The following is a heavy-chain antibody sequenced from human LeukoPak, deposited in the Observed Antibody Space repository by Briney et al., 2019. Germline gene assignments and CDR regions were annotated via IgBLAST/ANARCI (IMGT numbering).Heavy chain of an antibody. CDR2: MYPGDSDT. D-gene: IGHD4-17*01. J-gene: IGHJ4*02. Sequence: GESLKISCKGSGYSFTSYWIGWVRQMSGKGLEWMGIMYPGDSDTRYSPSFQGQVTMSAAKSINTAYLQWSSLKASDTAMYYCARQGYGDYTDFDYWGQGTLVTVSS. V-gene: IGHV5-51*01. CDR3: ARQGYGDYTDFDY. CDR1: GYSFTSYW.